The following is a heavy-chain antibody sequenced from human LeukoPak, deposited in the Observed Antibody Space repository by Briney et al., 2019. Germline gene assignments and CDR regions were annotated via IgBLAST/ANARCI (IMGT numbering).Heavy chain of an antibody. CDR1: GGSFSGYY. CDR2: IYYSGST. CDR3: ARPVRTTVTGGFDY. J-gene: IGHJ4*02. D-gene: IGHD4-17*01. Sequence: SETLSLTCAVYGGSFSGYYWSWIRQPPGKGLEWIGSIYYSGSTYYNPSLKSRVTISVDTSKNQFSLKLSSVTAADTAVYYCARPVRTTVTGGFDYWGQGTLVTVSS. V-gene: IGHV4-34*01.